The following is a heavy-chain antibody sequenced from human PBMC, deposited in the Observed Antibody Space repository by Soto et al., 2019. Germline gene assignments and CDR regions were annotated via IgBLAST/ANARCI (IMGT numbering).Heavy chain of an antibody. CDR3: ARDQSLGSALDY. Sequence: QVQLVESGGGVVQPGRSLRLSCAASGFTFSSYAMHWVRQAPGKGLEWVAVISYDGSNKYYADSVKGRFTISRDNSKNTLYLQMNSLRAEDTAVYYCARDQSLGSALDYWGQGTLVTVSS. V-gene: IGHV3-30-3*01. D-gene: IGHD3-10*01. CDR1: GFTFSSYA. J-gene: IGHJ4*02. CDR2: ISYDGSNK.